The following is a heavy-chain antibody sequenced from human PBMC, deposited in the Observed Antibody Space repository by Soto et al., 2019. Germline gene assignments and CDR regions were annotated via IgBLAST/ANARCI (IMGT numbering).Heavy chain of an antibody. V-gene: IGHV1-2*02. CDR1: GYTFTGYY. CDR2: INPNSGGT. Sequence: VASVKVSCKASGYTFTGYYMHWVRQAPGQGLEWMGWINPNSGGTNYAQKFQGRVTMTRDTSISTAYMELSRLRSDDTAVYYCARVRSSSWSSSLVRYYFDYWGQGTLVTVSS. CDR3: ARVRSSSWSSSLVRYYFDY. J-gene: IGHJ4*02. D-gene: IGHD6-13*01.